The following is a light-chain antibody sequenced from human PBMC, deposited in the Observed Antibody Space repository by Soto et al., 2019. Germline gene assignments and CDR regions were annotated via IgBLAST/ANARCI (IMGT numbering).Light chain of an antibody. Sequence: EIVLTQSPGTLSLSPGERATLSCRASQSVSSSYLAWYQQKPGQAPRLLIYSTSSRATGIPDRFSGSGSGTDFTRTISRLEPEDFAVYYCQQYGSSPWTFGQETRVEIK. V-gene: IGKV3-20*01. CDR3: QQYGSSPWT. CDR2: STS. J-gene: IGKJ1*01. CDR1: QSVSSSY.